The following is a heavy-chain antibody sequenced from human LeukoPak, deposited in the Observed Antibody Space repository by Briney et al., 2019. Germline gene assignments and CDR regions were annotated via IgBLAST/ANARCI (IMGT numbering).Heavy chain of an antibody. V-gene: IGHV4-59*01. D-gene: IGHD6-19*01. Sequence: SETLSLTCTVSGGSISSYYWSWIRQPPGKGLEWIGYIYYSGSTNYNPSLKSRVTISVDTSKNQFSLTLSSVTAADTAVYYCARGRIAVAGPDAFDIWGQGTMVTVSS. CDR1: GGSISSYY. J-gene: IGHJ3*02. CDR3: ARGRIAVAGPDAFDI. CDR2: IYYSGST.